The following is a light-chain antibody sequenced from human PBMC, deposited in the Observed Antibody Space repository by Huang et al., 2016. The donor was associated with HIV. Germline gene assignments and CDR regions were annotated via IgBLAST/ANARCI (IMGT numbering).Light chain of an antibody. V-gene: IGKV1-NL1*01. J-gene: IGKJ2*01. Sequence: DIQMTQSPSSLSASLGDRVTITCRASQGIGNSLAWYQQKPGKAPNLLLYAASTLESGVPSRFRGGGSGADYTLTISSLQPEDFATYYCQQYYRTPFTFGQGTKLEIK. CDR2: AAS. CDR3: QQYYRTPFT. CDR1: QGIGNS.